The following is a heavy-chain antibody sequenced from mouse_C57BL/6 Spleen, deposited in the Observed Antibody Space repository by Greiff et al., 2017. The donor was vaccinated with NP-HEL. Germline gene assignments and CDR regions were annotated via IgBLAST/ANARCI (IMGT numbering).Heavy chain of an antibody. CDR2: IYWDDDK. CDR3: ARRGGNYEILWYFDV. CDR1: GFSLSTSGMG. V-gene: IGHV8-12*01. D-gene: IGHD2-1*01. J-gene: IGHJ1*03. Sequence: QVTLKVSGPGILQSSQTLSLTCSFSGFSLSTSGMGVSWIRQPSGKGLEWLAHIYWDDDKRYNPSLKSRLTISKDTSRNQVFLKITSVDTADTATYYCARRGGNYEILWYFDVWGTGTTVTVSS.